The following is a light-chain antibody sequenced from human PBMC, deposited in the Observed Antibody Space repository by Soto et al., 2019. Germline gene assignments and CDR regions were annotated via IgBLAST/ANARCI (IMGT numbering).Light chain of an antibody. J-gene: IGKJ1*01. V-gene: IGKV3-11*01. Sequence: EIVLTQSPATLSLSPGERGTLSCRASQSVSSYLAWYQQKPGQAPRLLIYDGSNRAAGIAGRFSGSGSGTDFTLTISSLEPEDFAVYYCQQRSTWPATFGQGTKVEIK. CDR3: QQRSTWPAT. CDR2: DGS. CDR1: QSVSSY.